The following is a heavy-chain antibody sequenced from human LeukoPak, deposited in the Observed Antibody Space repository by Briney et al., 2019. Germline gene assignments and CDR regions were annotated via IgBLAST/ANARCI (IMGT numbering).Heavy chain of an antibody. D-gene: IGHD6-19*01. J-gene: IGHJ4*02. V-gene: IGHV4-59*01. CDR2: VYYTGGT. CDR3: ARTGQWGSAV. CDR1: GGSFSGYY. Sequence: SETLSLTCAVYGGSFSGYYWSWIRQPPGKELEWIGYVYYTGGTNYNPSLKSRVTISLDTSKTQFSLNVRSVTAADTAVYYCARTGQWGSAVWGQGTLVTVSS.